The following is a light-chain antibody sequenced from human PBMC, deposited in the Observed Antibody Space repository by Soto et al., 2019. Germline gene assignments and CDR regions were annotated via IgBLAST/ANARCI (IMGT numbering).Light chain of an antibody. CDR3: QQYNNWPPLT. V-gene: IGKV3-15*01. Sequence: EIVMTQSPATLSVSRGERATLSCSASQSVSSNLAWYQQKPGQAPRLLIYGASTRATGIPARFSGSGAGREFTLAISGLQSEDFAVYYCQQYNNWPPLTFGGGNKVEIK. J-gene: IGKJ4*01. CDR1: QSVSSN. CDR2: GAS.